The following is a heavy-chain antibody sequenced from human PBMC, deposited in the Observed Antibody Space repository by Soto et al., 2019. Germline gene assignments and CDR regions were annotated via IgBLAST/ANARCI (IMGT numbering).Heavy chain of an antibody. J-gene: IGHJ6*02. D-gene: IGHD3-10*01. CDR3: ARPLVRGVILGGMDV. CDR2: ISAYNGNT. CDR1: GYTFTSYG. V-gene: IGHV1-18*01. Sequence: ASVKVSCKASGYTFTSYGISWVRQAPGQGLEWMGWISAYNGNTNYAQKLQGRVTMTTDTSTSTAYMELRSLRSDDTAVYYCARPLVRGVILGGMDVWGQGTTVTVSS.